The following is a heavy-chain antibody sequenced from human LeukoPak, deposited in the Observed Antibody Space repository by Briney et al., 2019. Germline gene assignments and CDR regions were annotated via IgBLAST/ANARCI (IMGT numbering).Heavy chain of an antibody. CDR2: LSTTGSA. CDR3: ARREGYMDV. V-gene: IGHV4-4*07. CDR1: GDSSTHY. Sequence: SETLSLTCTIIGDSSTHYWTWIRQPAGKGLEWIGRLSTTGSADYNPSLKSRITLSLDTSKNQFSLKLSSVTAADTAVYYCARREGYMDVWGKGTTVTVSS. J-gene: IGHJ6*03.